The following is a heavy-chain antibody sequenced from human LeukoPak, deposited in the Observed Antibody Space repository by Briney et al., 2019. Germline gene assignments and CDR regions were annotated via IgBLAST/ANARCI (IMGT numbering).Heavy chain of an antibody. CDR3: ARDDGGRHTSSLDY. V-gene: IGHV3-48*03. CDR2: MSTTGDII. D-gene: IGHD6-6*01. J-gene: IGHJ4*02. CDR1: GFTFSTYE. Sequence: PGGSLKLSCAASGFTFSTYEMHWVRQAPGKGLEWVSYMSTTGDIIYYADSVKGRFTISRDNAKNSLYLRMDSLRAADTAVYYCARDDGGRHTSSLDYWGQGTLVAVSS.